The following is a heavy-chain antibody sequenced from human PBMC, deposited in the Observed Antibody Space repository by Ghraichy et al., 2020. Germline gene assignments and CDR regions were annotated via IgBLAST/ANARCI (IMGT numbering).Heavy chain of an antibody. Sequence: GGSLRLSCAASGFTFSSYAMHWVRQAPGKGLEWVAVDGNNKYYADSVKGRFTVSRDNSKNTLYLQMNSVRTEDTAVYYCARERREGPIMLGDYWGRGTLVTVSS. CDR2: DGNNK. CDR1: GFTFSSYA. CDR3: ARERREGPIMLGDY. D-gene: IGHD2-8*01. V-gene: IGHV3-30-3*01. J-gene: IGHJ4*02.